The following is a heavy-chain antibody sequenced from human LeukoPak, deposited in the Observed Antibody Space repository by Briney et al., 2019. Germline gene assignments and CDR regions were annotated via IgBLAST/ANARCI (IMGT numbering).Heavy chain of an antibody. Sequence: EASVKVSCKASGYTFTGYYMHWVRQAPGQGLEWMGWISPNSGGTNYAQNFQGGVTMTRDTSISTAYMELSRLRSDVTAVYYCAREYYDSSGYYSYYFDYWGQGTLVTVSS. V-gene: IGHV1-2*02. CDR1: GYTFTGYY. CDR3: AREYYDSSGYYSYYFDY. J-gene: IGHJ4*02. D-gene: IGHD3-22*01. CDR2: ISPNSGGT.